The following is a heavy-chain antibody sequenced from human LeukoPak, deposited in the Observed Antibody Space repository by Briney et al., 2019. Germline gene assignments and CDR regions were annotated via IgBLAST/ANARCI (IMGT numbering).Heavy chain of an antibody. CDR2: IYTDGGT. J-gene: IGHJ6*02. Sequence: PGGSLRLSCAASGFTVGSNYMSWVRQAPGKGLEWVSVIYTDGGTYYADSVKGRFTISRDTSKNTLYLQMNSLRAEDTAVYYCASIGSNYSPYFHYGMDVWGQGTTVTVSS. D-gene: IGHD4-11*01. CDR3: ASIGSNYSPYFHYGMDV. V-gene: IGHV3-53*01. CDR1: GFTVGSNY.